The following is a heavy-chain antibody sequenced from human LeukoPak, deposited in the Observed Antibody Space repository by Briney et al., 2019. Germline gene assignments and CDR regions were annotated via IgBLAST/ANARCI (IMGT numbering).Heavy chain of an antibody. CDR3: AREGGYCSSTSCYFDY. D-gene: IGHD2-2*01. CDR1: GYTFTGYY. CDR2: INPNSGGT. J-gene: IGHJ4*02. V-gene: IGHV1-2*02. Sequence: GASVTVSCKASGYTFTGYYMHWVRQAPGQGLEWMGWINPNSGGTNYAQKFQGRVTMTRDTSISTAYMELSRLRSDDTAVYYCAREGGYCSSTSCYFDYWGQGTLVTVSS.